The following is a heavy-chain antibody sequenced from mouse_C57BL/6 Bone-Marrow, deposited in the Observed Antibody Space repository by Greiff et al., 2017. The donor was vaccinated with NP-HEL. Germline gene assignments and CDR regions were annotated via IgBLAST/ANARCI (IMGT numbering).Heavy chain of an antibody. Sequence: EVQLQQSGPVLVKPGASVKMSCKASGYTFPDYKRNWVKQSHGKSLEWMGVINPYNGGTSYNQKFKGKATLTVDKSSSTAYMELNSLTSEDSAVYYCARLITGYWGQGTTLTVSS. V-gene: IGHV1-19*01. CDR1: GYTFPDYK. CDR3: ARLITGY. J-gene: IGHJ2*01. CDR2: INPYNGGT.